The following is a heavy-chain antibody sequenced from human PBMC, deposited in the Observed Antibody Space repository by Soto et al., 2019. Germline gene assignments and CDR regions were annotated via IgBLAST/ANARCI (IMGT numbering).Heavy chain of an antibody. D-gene: IGHD3-22*01. CDR3: ARYSSSSFSTYYYDSSGYYFDY. CDR2: IWYDGSNK. V-gene: IGHV3-33*01. Sequence: QVQLVESGGGVVQPGRSLRLSCAASGFTFSSYGMHWVRQAPGKGLEWVAVIWYDGSNKYYADSVKGRFTISRDNSKNTLYLQMNSLRAEDTAVYYCARYSSSSFSTYYYDSSGYYFDYWGQGTLVTVSS. CDR1: GFTFSSYG. J-gene: IGHJ4*02.